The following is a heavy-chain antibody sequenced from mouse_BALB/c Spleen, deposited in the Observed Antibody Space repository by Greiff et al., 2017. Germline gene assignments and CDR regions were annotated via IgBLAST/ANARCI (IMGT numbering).Heavy chain of an antibody. CDR2: IDPANGNT. CDR1: GFNIKDTY. Sequence: EVQLQQSGAELVKPGASVKLSCTASGFNIKDTYMHWVKQRPEQGLEWIGRIDPANGNTKYDPKFQGKATITADTSSNTAYLQLSSLTSEDTAVYYCARILLVVAYWYFDVWGAGTTVTVSS. CDR3: ARILLVVAYWYFDV. D-gene: IGHD1-1*02. V-gene: IGHV14-3*02. J-gene: IGHJ1*01.